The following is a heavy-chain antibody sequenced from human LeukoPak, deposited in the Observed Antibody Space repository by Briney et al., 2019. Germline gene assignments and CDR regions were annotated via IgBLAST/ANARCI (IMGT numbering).Heavy chain of an antibody. D-gene: IGHD6-13*01. CDR1: GYTFTAYY. J-gene: IGHJ4*02. CDR2: INPSSGGT. Sequence: ASVKVSCKASGYTFTAYYIHWVRQAPGQGLEWMGWINPSSGGTNYAQKFQGRVTITTDESTSTAYMELSSLRSEDTAVYYCASRSGIAAAGTDYWGQGTLVTVSS. V-gene: IGHV1-2*02. CDR3: ASRSGIAAAGTDY.